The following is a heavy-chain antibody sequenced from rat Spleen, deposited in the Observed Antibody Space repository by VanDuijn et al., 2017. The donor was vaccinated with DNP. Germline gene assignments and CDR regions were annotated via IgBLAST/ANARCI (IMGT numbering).Heavy chain of an antibody. V-gene: IGHV5-22*01. CDR3: ARGTNYGSYPDYFDY. Sequence: EVQLVESGGGLVQPGRSLKLSCAASGFTFSDYNMAWVRQAPKKGLEWVAYISYDGGNTYYGDSVKGRFTISRDNAKSTLYLQMNSLRSEDMATYYCARGTNYGSYPDYFDYWGQGVMVTVSS. CDR1: GFTFSDYN. CDR2: ISYDGGNT. J-gene: IGHJ2*01. D-gene: IGHD1-11*01.